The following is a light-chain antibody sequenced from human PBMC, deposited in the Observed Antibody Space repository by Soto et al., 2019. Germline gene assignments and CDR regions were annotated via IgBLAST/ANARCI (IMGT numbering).Light chain of an antibody. Sequence: EIVLTQSPATLCLSPGEGATLSCRASQSIRSYLAWYQQKPGQAPRLLIYDTFHRATGIPARFSGSGSGTDFTLTISSLEPEDVGVYYCQQRSSWPWTFGQGTKVEIK. V-gene: IGKV3-11*01. CDR2: DTF. CDR3: QQRSSWPWT. CDR1: QSIRSY. J-gene: IGKJ1*01.